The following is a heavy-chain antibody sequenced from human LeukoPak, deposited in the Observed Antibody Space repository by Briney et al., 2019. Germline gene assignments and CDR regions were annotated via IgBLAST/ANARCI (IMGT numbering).Heavy chain of an antibody. CDR2: IYYSGST. J-gene: IGHJ6*02. V-gene: IGHV4-59*01. CDR3: ARGITIFGVGSPLMDV. Sequence: ETLSLTCTVSGGSISSYYWSWIRQPPGKGLEWIGYIYYSGSTNYNPSLKSRVTISVDTSKNQFSLKLSSVTAADTAVYYCARGITIFGVGSPLMDVWGQGTTVTVSS. CDR1: GGSISSYY. D-gene: IGHD3-3*01.